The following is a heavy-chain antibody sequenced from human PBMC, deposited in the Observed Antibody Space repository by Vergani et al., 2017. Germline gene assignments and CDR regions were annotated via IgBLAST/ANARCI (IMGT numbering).Heavy chain of an antibody. CDR1: GFTFSSYA. J-gene: IGHJ6*03. V-gene: IGHV3-74*01. CDR2: INSDGDST. Sequence: EVQLVESGGGLVQPGGSLKLSCAASGFTFSSYAMSWVRHAPGKGLMWVSRINSDGDSTSYADSVKGRFTISRDNAKNTLYLQMDSLRAEDTAVYYCARDGWELLDYFYYMEVWGKGTTVTVSS. D-gene: IGHD1-26*01. CDR3: ARDGWELLDYFYYMEV.